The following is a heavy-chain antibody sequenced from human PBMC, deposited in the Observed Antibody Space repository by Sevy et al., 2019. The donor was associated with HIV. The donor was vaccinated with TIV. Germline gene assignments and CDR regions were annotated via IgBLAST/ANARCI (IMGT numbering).Heavy chain of an antibody. CDR3: TSDYF. V-gene: IGHV3-7*01. J-gene: IGHJ4*02. CDR2: IKQDGSEK. Sequence: GGSLRLSCEASGFVFSSHWMTWVRQAPGKGLEWVANIKQDGSEKYYVDSVKGRFTISRDNAKNSLYLRMNRLRVEDRAMYFRTSDYFWGQGSLVTVSS. CDR1: GFVFSSHW. D-gene: IGHD3-10*01.